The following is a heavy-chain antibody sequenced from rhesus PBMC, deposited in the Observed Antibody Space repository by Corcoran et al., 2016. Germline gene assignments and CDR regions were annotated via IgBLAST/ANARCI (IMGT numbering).Heavy chain of an antibody. Sequence: QVQLQESVPGVVKPSETLSLTCAVSGYSLSSGYDCRWIRQPPGKGLEWSGYIYGSSGSTHNNPALKNRGTISKATSKNQFSLKLSSVTAADTAVDYCARDRDNWNYGLDVWGSGVLVTVSS. CDR3: ARDRDNWNYGLDV. J-gene: IGHJ5-1*01. D-gene: IGHD1-26*01. CDR2: IYGSSGST. V-gene: IGHV4-76*01. CDR1: GYSLSSGYD.